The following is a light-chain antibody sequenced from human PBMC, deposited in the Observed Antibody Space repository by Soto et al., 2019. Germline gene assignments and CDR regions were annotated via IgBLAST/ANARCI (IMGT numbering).Light chain of an antibody. CDR2: GAS. Sequence: EIVLTQSPGTLSLSPGERATLSCRAIQSVSSSYLAWYQQKPGQAPRLLIYGASSRATGIPDRFSGSGSGTDFTLTISRLEPEDVAVYYCQQYGSSPTFGQGTKVEIK. V-gene: IGKV3-20*01. CDR1: QSVSSSY. CDR3: QQYGSSPT. J-gene: IGKJ1*01.